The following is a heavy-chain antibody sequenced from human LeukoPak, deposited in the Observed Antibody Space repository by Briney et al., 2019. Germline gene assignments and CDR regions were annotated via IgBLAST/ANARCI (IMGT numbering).Heavy chain of an antibody. Sequence: GASVKVSCKASGYTFTTLDINWVRQATGLGLEWMGWMNPNSGNTGYAQKFQGRVTITRDTSTSTAYMELGSLRSEDTAVYYCARVDGSPDYWGQGTLVTVSS. CDR1: GYTFTTLD. CDR3: ARVDGSPDY. J-gene: IGHJ4*02. CDR2: MNPNSGNT. V-gene: IGHV1-8*03. D-gene: IGHD2-15*01.